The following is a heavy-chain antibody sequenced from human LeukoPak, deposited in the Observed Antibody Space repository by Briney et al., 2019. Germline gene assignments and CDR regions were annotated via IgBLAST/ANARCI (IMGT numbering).Heavy chain of an antibody. CDR3: AKEMRGFKRAKVRAFDI. J-gene: IGHJ3*02. CDR2: MNPNSGNT. V-gene: IGHV1-8*02. Sequence: GASVKVSCKASGGTFISYAISWVRQATGQGLEWMGWMNPNSGNTGYAQKFQGRVTMTRNTSISTAYMELSSLRSEDTAVYYCAKEMRGFKRAKVRAFDIWGQGTMVTVSS. CDR1: GGTFISYA. D-gene: IGHD3-10*01.